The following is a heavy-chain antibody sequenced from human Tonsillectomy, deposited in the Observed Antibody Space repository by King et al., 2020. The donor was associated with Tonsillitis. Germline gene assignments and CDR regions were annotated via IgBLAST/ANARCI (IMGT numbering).Heavy chain of an antibody. Sequence: QLQESGLGLVKPSETLSLTCTVSGYSISSGYYWGWIRQPPGKGLEWIGSIYHSGSTYYNPSLKSRVTISVDTSKNQFSLKLSSVTAADTAVYYCASSVYRGFLESHWYFDLWGRGTLVTVSS. V-gene: IGHV4-38-2*02. CDR3: ASSVYRGFLESHWYFDL. D-gene: IGHD3-3*01. CDR2: IYHSGST. CDR1: GYSISSGYY. J-gene: IGHJ2*01.